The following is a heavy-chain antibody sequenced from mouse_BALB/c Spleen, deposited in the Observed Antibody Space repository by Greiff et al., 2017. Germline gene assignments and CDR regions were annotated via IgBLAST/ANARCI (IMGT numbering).Heavy chain of an antibody. V-gene: IGHV5-6*01. Sequence: EVQGVESGGDLVKPGGSLKLSCAASGFTFSSYGMSWVRQTPDKRLEWVATISSGGSYTYYPDSVKGRFTISRDNAKNTLYLQMSSLKSEDTALYYCARHGKVNTMDYWGQGTSATVPS. CDR1: GFTFSSYG. CDR2: ISSGGSYT. J-gene: IGHJ4*01. D-gene: IGHD2-2*01. CDR3: ARHGKVNTMDY.